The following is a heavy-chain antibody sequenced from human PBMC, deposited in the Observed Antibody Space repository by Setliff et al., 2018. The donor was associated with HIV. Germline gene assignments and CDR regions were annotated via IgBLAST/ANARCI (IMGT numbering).Heavy chain of an antibody. V-gene: IGHV7-4-1*01. CDR1: GYTFSDYY. CDR2: INTNNGNP. Sequence: GASVKVSCKASGYTFSDYYLHWVRQAPGQGLEWMGWINTNNGNPMYAQGFTGRFVFSSDTSVRTAYLQIVGLKTEDTAVYFCARDYYCGRDCYSAFDSWGQGTMVTVSS. J-gene: IGHJ3*02. CDR3: ARDYYCGRDCYSAFDS. D-gene: IGHD2-21*01.